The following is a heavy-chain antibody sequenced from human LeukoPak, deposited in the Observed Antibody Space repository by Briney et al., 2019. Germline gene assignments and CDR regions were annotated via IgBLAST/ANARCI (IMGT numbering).Heavy chain of an antibody. J-gene: IGHJ4*02. CDR2: IWYDGSNK. CDR3: ARGDYFDDSASPVDY. V-gene: IGHV3-33*01. Sequence: GRSLRLSCAASGFTFSSYGVHWVRQAPGKGLEWVAVIWYDGSNKYYADSVKGRFTISRDNSKNTLYLQMNSLRAEDTAVYYCARGDYFDDSASPVDYWGQGTLVTVSS. D-gene: IGHD2/OR15-2a*01. CDR1: GFTFSSYG.